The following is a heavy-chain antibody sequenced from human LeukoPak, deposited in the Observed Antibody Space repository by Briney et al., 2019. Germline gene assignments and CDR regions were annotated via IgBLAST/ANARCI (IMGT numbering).Heavy chain of an antibody. D-gene: IGHD6-19*01. CDR2: ISYDGSNK. Sequence: PGGSLRLSCAASGFTFSSYAMHWVRQAPGKGLEWVAVISYDGSNKYYADSVKGRFTNSRDNSKNTLYLQMNSLRAEDTAVYYCASDSSGLGGFDYWGQGTLVTVSS. J-gene: IGHJ4*02. CDR1: GFTFSSYA. CDR3: ASDSSGLGGFDY. V-gene: IGHV3-30-3*01.